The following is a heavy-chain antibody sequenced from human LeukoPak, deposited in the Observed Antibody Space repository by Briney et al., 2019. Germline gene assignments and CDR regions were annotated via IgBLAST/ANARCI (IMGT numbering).Heavy chain of an antibody. CDR2: ISYDGSNK. V-gene: IGHV3-30*18. J-gene: IGHJ4*02. D-gene: IGHD3-22*01. CDR3: AKRGYYDSSGLRAPFDY. Sequence: GGSLRLSCAASGFTFSSYGMHWVRQAPGKGLEWVAVISYDGSNKYYADSVKGRFTISRDNSKNTLYLQMNSLRAEDTAIYYCAKRGYYDSSGLRAPFDYWGQGTLVIVSS. CDR1: GFTFSSYG.